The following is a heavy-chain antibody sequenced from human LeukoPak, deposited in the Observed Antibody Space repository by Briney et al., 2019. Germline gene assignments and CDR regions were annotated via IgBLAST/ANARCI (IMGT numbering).Heavy chain of an antibody. CDR1: GYTFTSYG. Sequence: GASVKVSCKASGYTFTSYGISWVRQAPGQGLEWMGWISAYNGNTNYAQKLQGRVTMTTDTSTSTAYMELRSLRSDDTAVYYCARVRMSSGWPNGDAFDIWGQGTMVTVSS. V-gene: IGHV1-18*01. D-gene: IGHD6-19*01. CDR2: ISAYNGNT. J-gene: IGHJ3*02. CDR3: ARVRMSSGWPNGDAFDI.